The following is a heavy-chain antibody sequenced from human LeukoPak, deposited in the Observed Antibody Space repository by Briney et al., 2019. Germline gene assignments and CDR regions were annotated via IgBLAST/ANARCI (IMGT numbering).Heavy chain of an antibody. J-gene: IGHJ4*02. CDR1: GGSISSSSLY. Sequence: SETLSLTCTVSGGSISSSSLYWSWIRQPAGKGLEWIGRIYSSGSTNYNPSLKSRVTISVDTSKNQFPLKLTSVTAADTAVYYCARGTADLDYWGQGTLVTVSS. D-gene: IGHD6-13*01. CDR3: ARGTADLDY. CDR2: IYSSGST. V-gene: IGHV4-61*02.